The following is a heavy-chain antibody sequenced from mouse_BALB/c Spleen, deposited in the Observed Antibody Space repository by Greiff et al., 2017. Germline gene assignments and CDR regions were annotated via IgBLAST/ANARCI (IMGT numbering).Heavy chain of an antibody. J-gene: IGHJ2*01. CDR2: IYPGDGDT. Sequence: VHLVESGAELVRPGSSVKISCKASGYAFSSYWMNWVKQRPGQGLEWIGQIYPGDGDTNYNGKFKGKATLTADKSSSTAYMQLSSLTSEDSAVYFCAREGNGYDGFDYWGQGTTLTVSS. CDR1: GYAFSSYW. CDR3: AREGNGYDGFDY. D-gene: IGHD2-2*01. V-gene: IGHV1-80*01.